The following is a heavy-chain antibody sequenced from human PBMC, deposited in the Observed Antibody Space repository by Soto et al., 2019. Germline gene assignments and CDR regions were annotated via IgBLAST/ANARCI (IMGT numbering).Heavy chain of an antibody. Sequence: QVQLVQSGAEVKKPGASVKVSCKASGYTFTSYGISCVRQDPGQGLAWMGWIRAYNGNTNYAQKLQGRVTMTTETSTSTADMEMRSLRSDDNAVYYCARYLPTMDVWGQWTTFTVSS. V-gene: IGHV1-18*01. CDR3: ARYLPTMDV. CDR1: GYTFTSYG. J-gene: IGHJ6*02. CDR2: IRAYNGNT.